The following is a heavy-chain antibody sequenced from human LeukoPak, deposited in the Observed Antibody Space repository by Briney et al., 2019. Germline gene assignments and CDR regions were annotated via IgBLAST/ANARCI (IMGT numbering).Heavy chain of an antibody. J-gene: IGHJ3*01. CDR1: GFTFSDYY. CDR2: ISWDSSYT. CDR3: SKDPNGDYVGAFDA. D-gene: IGHD4-17*01. Sequence: GGSLRLSCAASGFTFSDYYMSWIRQAPGRGLDWVSYISWDSSYTSYADFVKGRFTVSRDNAQESLYLQMNSLRAEDTALYYCSKDPNGDYVGAFDAWGQGTMVTVSS. V-gene: IGHV3-11*05.